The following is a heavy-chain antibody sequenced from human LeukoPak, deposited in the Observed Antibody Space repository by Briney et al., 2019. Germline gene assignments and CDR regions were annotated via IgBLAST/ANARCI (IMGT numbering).Heavy chain of an antibody. CDR2: IRSKTYGGTT. D-gene: IGHD1-1*01. J-gene: IGHJ4*02. CDR3: IRGGANSPFAY. V-gene: IGHV3-49*03. Sequence: PGGSLRLSRTASGFTFGDYTMSWFRQAPGKGLEWVGFIRSKTYGGTTEDAASVKGRFTISRDDSKSIAYLQMNSLKSEDTAVYYCIRGGANSPFAYWGQGTLVTVSS. CDR1: GFTFGDYT.